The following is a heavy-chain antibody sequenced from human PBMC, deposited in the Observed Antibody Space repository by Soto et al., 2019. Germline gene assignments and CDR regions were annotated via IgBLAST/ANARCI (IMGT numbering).Heavy chain of an antibody. V-gene: IGHV1-2*04. D-gene: IGHD3-3*01. CDR3: ARAPFLRNTYYDFWSGLYYYYGMDV. CDR2: INPNSGGT. Sequence: ASVKVSCKASGYTFTGYYMHWVRQAPGQGLEWMGWINPNSGGTNYAQKFQGWVTMTRDTSISTAYMELSRLRSDDTAVYYCARAPFLRNTYYDFWSGLYYYYGMDVWGQGTTVTVSS. CDR1: GYTFTGYY. J-gene: IGHJ6*02.